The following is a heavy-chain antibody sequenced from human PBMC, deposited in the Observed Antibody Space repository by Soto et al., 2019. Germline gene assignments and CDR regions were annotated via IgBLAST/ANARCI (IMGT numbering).Heavy chain of an antibody. CDR2: INSDGSST. CDR3: ATRGYSSGWYREYFQH. Sequence: GESLKISCAASGFTFSSYWMHWVRQAPGKGLVWVTRINSDGSSTSYADSVKGRFTISRDNAKNTLYLQMNSLRAEDTAVYYCATRGYSSGWYREYFQHWGQGTLVTVSS. CDR1: GFTFSSYW. V-gene: IGHV3-74*01. J-gene: IGHJ1*01. D-gene: IGHD6-19*01.